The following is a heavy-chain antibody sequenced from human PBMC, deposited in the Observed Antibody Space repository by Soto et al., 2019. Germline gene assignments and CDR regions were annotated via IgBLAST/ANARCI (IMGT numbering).Heavy chain of an antibody. CDR2: INAGNGNT. D-gene: IGHD3-22*01. CDR3: AREYYYDSSGYYYPTLDY. CDR1: GYTFTSYA. J-gene: IGHJ4*02. V-gene: IGHV1-3*01. Sequence: QVQLVQSGAEVKKPGASVKVSCKASGYTFTSYAMHWVRQAPGQRLEWMGWINAGNGNTKYSQKFQGRVTITRDTSASTAYMELSSLRSEDTAVYYCAREYYYDSSGYYYPTLDYLGQGTLVTVSS.